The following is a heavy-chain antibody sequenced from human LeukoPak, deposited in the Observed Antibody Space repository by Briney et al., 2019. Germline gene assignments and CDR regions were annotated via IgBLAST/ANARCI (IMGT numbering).Heavy chain of an antibody. CDR3: ARSKYSDYL. CDR2: INPNSGGT. V-gene: IGHV1-2*02. D-gene: IGHD5-12*01. J-gene: IGHJ4*02. CDR1: GYTFTGYY. Sequence: ALVKVSCKASGYTFTGYYIHWVRQAPGQGLEWMGWINPNSGGTKYAQKLQGRVSMTRDMPINTAYMELNSLRFDDTAVYYCARSKYSDYLWGQGTLVTVSS.